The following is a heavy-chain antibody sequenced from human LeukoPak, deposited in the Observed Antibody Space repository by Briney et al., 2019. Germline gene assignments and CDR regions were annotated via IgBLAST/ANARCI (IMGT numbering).Heavy chain of an antibody. Sequence: GGSLRLSCAASGFTFSSYDMHWVRQATGKGLEWASAIGTAGDTYYPGSVKGRFTISRENAKNSLYLQMNSLRAGDTAVYYCARAPLDCSGGSCSYYFDYWGQGTLVTVSS. CDR1: GFTFSSYD. V-gene: IGHV3-13*01. J-gene: IGHJ4*02. D-gene: IGHD2-15*01. CDR3: ARAPLDCSGGSCSYYFDY. CDR2: IGTAGDT.